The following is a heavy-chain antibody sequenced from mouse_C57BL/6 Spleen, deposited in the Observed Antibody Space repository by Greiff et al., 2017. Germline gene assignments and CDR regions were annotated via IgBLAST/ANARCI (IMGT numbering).Heavy chain of an antibody. CDR1: GYTFTSYP. Sequence: QVQLQQPGAELVMPGASVKMSCKASGYTFTSYPMHWVKQRPGQGLEWIGDIDPTNGDTKYNQKFKGKATLTVDKSSSTAYMELSRLTSEDSAVYYCARSNNSNYLVDYWGQGTTLTVSS. J-gene: IGHJ2*01. CDR2: IDPTNGDT. V-gene: IGHV1-69*01. D-gene: IGHD2-5*01. CDR3: ARSNNSNYLVDY.